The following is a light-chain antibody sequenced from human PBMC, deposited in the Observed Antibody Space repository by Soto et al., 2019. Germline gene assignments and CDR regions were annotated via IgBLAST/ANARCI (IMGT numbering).Light chain of an antibody. Sequence: DIQMTQSPSTLSASIGDRVTITCRASQSISSYLAWYQQKPGKAPKLLISKASSLESGDPSRFSGSGSGTEFTLTISSLQPDDFATYYCQQYNSYSTWTFGQGTRVEIK. CDR3: QQYNSYSTWT. CDR2: KAS. CDR1: QSISSY. J-gene: IGKJ1*01. V-gene: IGKV1-5*03.